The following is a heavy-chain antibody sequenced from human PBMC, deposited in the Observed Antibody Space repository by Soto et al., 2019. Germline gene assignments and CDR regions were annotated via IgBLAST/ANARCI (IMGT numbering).Heavy chain of an antibody. Sequence: QVQLQQWGAGLLKPSETLSLTCAVYGGSFSGYYWSWIRQPPGKGLEWIGEINHSGSTNYNPSLKSRVTISVDTSKNQFSLKLSSVTAADTAVYYCARANRITMVRGSSGYYYGMHVWGQGTTVTVSS. D-gene: IGHD3-10*01. J-gene: IGHJ6*02. CDR1: GGSFSGYY. CDR2: INHSGST. CDR3: ARANRITMVRGSSGYYYGMHV. V-gene: IGHV4-34*01.